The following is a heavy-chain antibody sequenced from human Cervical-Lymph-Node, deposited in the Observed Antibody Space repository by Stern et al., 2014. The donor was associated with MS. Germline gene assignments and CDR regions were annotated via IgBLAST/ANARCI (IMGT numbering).Heavy chain of an antibody. CDR3: AKQYFDSSGYSYYYGMDV. CDR1: GFTFNKYA. CDR2: ISGSGGRL. D-gene: IGHD3-22*01. J-gene: IGHJ6*02. V-gene: IGHV3-23*02. Sequence: EDQLVESGGDLVQPGGSLRLSCAASGFTFNKYAMNWVRQAPGKGLEWVSTISGSGGRLDYEDSVKGRFTISRDNSEKTLYLQMHSLRAEDTAIYYCAKQYFDSSGYSYYYGMDVWGQGTTVTVSS.